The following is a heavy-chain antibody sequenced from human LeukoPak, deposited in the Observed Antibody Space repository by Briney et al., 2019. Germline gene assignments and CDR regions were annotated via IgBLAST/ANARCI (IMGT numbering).Heavy chain of an antibody. CDR3: ARAQAEDFWSGYYREGSYFDY. J-gene: IGHJ4*02. D-gene: IGHD3-3*01. V-gene: IGHV1-46*01. Sequence: ASVKVSCKASGYTFTSYYMYLVRQAPGQGLEWMGIINPSGGSTSYAQKFQGRVTMTRDTSTSTVYMELSSLRSEDTAVYYCARAQAEDFWSGYYREGSYFDYWGQGTLVTVSS. CDR2: INPSGGST. CDR1: GYTFTSYY.